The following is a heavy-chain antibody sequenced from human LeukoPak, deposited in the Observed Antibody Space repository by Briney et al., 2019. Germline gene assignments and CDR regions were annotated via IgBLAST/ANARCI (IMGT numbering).Heavy chain of an antibody. V-gene: IGHV4-38-2*02. CDR2: IYHSGST. J-gene: IGHJ4*02. CDR1: GYSISSGYY. CDR3: ARDLLWFGELCLDY. Sequence: PSETLSLTCTVSGYSISSGYYWGWIRQPPGKGLEWIGSIYHSGSTYYNPSLKSRVTISVDTSKNQFSLKLSSVTAADTAVYYCARDLLWFGELCLDYWGQGTLVTVSS. D-gene: IGHD3-10*01.